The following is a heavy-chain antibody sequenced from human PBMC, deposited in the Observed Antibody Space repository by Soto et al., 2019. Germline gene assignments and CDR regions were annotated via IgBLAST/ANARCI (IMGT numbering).Heavy chain of an antibody. CDR1: GFTFSSYW. CDR3: AREGGGFGATIGYYFVY. CDR2: IKQDGSEK. D-gene: IGHD1-26*01. Sequence: GGSLRLSCAASGFTFSSYWMSWVRQAPGKGLEWVANIKQDGSEKYYVESVKGRFTISRDNAKNSLYLQMNSLRAEDTAVYYCAREGGGFGATIGYYFVYWVQRTLVTVTS. J-gene: IGHJ4*02. V-gene: IGHV3-7*05.